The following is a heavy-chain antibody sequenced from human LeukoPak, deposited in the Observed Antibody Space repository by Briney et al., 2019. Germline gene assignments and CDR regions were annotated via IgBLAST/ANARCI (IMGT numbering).Heavy chain of an antibody. CDR2: IYYSGTT. CDR1: GGSISSYY. J-gene: IGHJ4*02. CDR3: ARGVYIAAAQYGY. V-gene: IGHV4-59*01. D-gene: IGHD6-13*01. Sequence: SETLSLTCTVSGGSISSYYWSWIRQPPGKGLEWIGYIYYSGTTNYNPSRKSRVTISVDTSKNQFSLKLSSVTAADTAVYYCARGVYIAAAQYGYWGQGTLVTVSS.